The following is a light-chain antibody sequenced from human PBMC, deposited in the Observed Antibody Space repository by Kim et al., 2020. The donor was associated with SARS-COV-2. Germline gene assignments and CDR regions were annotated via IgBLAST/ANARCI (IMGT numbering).Light chain of an antibody. CDR1: SSNIGNNY. J-gene: IGLJ3*02. Sequence: QSVLTQPPSVSAAPGQMVTISCSGSSSNIGNNYVSWFQQFPGTAPKLLISDNNKRPSGIPDRFSGSKSGTSATLGITGLQTGDEADYYCGTWDTNLGAGVFGGGTQLTVL. CDR2: DNN. CDR3: GTWDTNLGAGV. V-gene: IGLV1-51*01.